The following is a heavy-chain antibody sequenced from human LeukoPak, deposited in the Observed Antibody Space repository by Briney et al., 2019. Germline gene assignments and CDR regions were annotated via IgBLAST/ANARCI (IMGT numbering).Heavy chain of an antibody. D-gene: IGHD3-10*01. Sequence: PGGSLRLSCAASGFTFSSYEMNWVRQAPGKGLEWVSYISSSGSTIYYADSVKGRFTIPRDNAKNTLYLQMNSLRPEDTAVYYCVLLSLTPGWGQGTLVTVSS. CDR1: GFTFSSYE. J-gene: IGHJ4*02. CDR2: ISSSGSTI. CDR3: VLLSLTPG. V-gene: IGHV3-48*03.